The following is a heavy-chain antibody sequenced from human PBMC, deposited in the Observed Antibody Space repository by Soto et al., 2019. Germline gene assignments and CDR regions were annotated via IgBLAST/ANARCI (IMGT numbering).Heavy chain of an antibody. J-gene: IGHJ4*02. CDR3: VGGMSSPDY. D-gene: IGHD6-6*01. V-gene: IGHV3-23*01. CDR1: GFTFSNYA. CDR2: IRNSGVST. Sequence: EVQLLESGGGLVQPGGSLRLSCAASGFTFSNYAMTWVRQAPGKGLEWVSTIRNSGVSTYYAVSVRGRFTISRDNSKNTLYLQMKSLRADDTAVYSCVGGMSSPDYWGQGTLVTVSS.